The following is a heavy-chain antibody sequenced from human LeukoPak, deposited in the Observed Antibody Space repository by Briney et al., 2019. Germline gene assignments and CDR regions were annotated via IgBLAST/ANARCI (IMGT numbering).Heavy chain of an antibody. CDR3: ARDQCSGGTCLGWFDP. CDR2: ISSSSGSNI. Sequence: GGSLRLSCAASGFTFSNYSMTWVRQAPGRGLEWVSYISSSSGSNIYYADSVKGRFTSSRDNAKNSLYLQMNSLRAEDTAVYYCARDQCSGGTCLGWFDPWGQGTLVIVSS. V-gene: IGHV3-48*04. D-gene: IGHD2-15*01. CDR1: GFTFSNYS. J-gene: IGHJ5*02.